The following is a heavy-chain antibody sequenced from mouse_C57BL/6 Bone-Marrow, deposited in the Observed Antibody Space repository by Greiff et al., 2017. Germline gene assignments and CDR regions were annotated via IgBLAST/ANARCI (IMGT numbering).Heavy chain of an antibody. CDR3: ARRGNWDDY. D-gene: IGHD4-1*01. CDR1: GFTFSSYG. Sequence: EVQGVESGGDLVKPGGSLKLSCAASGFTFSSYGMSWVRQTPDKRLEWVATISSGGSSTYYPDSVKGRFTISRDNAKNTLYLQMSSLKSEDTAMYYCARRGNWDDYWGQGTTLTVSS. V-gene: IGHV5-6*01. CDR2: ISSGGSST. J-gene: IGHJ2*01.